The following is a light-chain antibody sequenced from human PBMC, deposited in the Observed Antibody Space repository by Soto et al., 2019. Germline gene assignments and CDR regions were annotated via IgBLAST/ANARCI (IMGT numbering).Light chain of an antibody. Sequence: QSALTQPASVSGSPGQSITISCTGTSSDVGGYNYVSWYQQHPGKAPKLMIYEVSNRPSGVSNRFSGSKSGNTASLTISGLQAEDEADYYCNSYTRSSTLGLFGTGTKVTVL. CDR3: NSYTRSSTLGL. V-gene: IGLV2-14*01. J-gene: IGLJ1*01. CDR2: EVS. CDR1: SSDVGGYNY.